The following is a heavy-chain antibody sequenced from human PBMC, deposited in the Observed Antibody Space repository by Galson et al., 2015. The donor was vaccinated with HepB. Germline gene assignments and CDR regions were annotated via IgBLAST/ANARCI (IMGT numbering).Heavy chain of an antibody. J-gene: IGHJ4*02. D-gene: IGHD3/OR15-3a*01. CDR2: IHPSNFDT. Sequence: QSGAEVKKPGESLKISCKGSGYTFTAYWIGWVRQMSGKGLEWMGIIHPSNFDTRYSPSFQGQVTISADKSISTTYLQWSSLKASDSAIYYCARWNTWVDSDPSAYWGQGTLVTVSS. V-gene: IGHV5-51*03. CDR1: GYTFTAYW. CDR3: ARWNTWVDSDPSAY.